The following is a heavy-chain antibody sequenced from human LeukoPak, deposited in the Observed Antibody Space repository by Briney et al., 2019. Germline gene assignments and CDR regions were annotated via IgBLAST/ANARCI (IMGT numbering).Heavy chain of an antibody. CDR1: GFTFNSYN. CDR2: ISSSSSTI. D-gene: IGHD6-6*01. CDR3: ARAYSSSSGRDAFDS. J-gene: IGHJ3*02. Sequence: GGSLRLSCAASGFTFNSYNMNWVRHAPGKGLEWVSYISSSSSTIYYADSVKGRFTISRDSAKTSLFLQMNSLRDEDTAVYYCARAYSSSSGRDAFDSWGLGTLVTVSS. V-gene: IGHV3-48*02.